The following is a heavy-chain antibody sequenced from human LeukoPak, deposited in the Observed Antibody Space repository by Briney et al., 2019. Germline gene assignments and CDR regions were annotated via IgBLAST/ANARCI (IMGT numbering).Heavy chain of an antibody. J-gene: IGHJ4*02. D-gene: IGHD3-9*01. V-gene: IGHV3-9*01. CDR3: AKGDYDILTTIDY. CDR2: ISWNSGSI. Sequence: PGGSLRLSCAASGFTFDDYAMHWVGQAPGKGLEWVSGISWNSGSIGYADSVKGRFTISRDNAKNSLYLQMNSLRAEDTALYYCAKGDYDILTTIDYWGQGTLVTVSS. CDR1: GFTFDDYA.